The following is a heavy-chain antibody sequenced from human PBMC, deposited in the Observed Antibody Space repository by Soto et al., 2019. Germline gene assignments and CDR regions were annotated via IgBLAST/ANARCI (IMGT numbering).Heavy chain of an antibody. Sequence: ASVKVSCKASGYTFTRSGISWVRQAPGQGLEWMGWISTYNGDTNYAQTFQGRVTITTDTSSSTVHMEVRSLISDDTAVYYCAREGVAPYYYYGMDVWGQGTPVTVSS. CDR1: GYTFTRSG. D-gene: IGHD5-12*01. CDR3: AREGVAPYYYYGMDV. V-gene: IGHV1-18*01. CDR2: ISTYNGDT. J-gene: IGHJ6*02.